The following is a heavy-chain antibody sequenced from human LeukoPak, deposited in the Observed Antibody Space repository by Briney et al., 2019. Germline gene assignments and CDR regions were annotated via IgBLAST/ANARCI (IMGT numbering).Heavy chain of an antibody. V-gene: IGHV4-34*01. CDR3: ARGPPPGIQLWFSNTIDY. CDR1: GGSFSGYY. CDR2: INHSGST. J-gene: IGHJ4*02. D-gene: IGHD5-18*01. Sequence: SETLSLTCDVYGGSFSGYYWSWVRQPPGKGLEWIGEINHSGSTNYNPSLKSRVTISVDTSKNQFSLKLSSVTAADTAVYYCARGPPPGIQLWFSNTIDYWGQGTLVTVSS.